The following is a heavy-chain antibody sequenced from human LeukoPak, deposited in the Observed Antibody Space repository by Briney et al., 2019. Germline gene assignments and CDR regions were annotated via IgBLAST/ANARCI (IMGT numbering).Heavy chain of an antibody. V-gene: IGHV3-30*04. CDR2: ISYDGSNK. D-gene: IGHD6-19*01. CDR3: ARDGYSSGWYPDY. Sequence: PGGSLRLSCAASGFTFSSYAMHWVRQAPGKGLEWVAVISYDGSNKYYADSVKGRFTISRDNSKNTLYLQMNSLRAEDTAVYYCARDGYSSGWYPDYWGQGTLVTVSS. CDR1: GFTFSSYA. J-gene: IGHJ4*02.